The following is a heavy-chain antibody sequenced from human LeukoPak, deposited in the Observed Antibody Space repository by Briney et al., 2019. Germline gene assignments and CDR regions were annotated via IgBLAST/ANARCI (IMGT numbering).Heavy chain of an antibody. D-gene: IGHD5-24*01. Sequence: GASVKVSCKASGYTFTSYGINWVRQAPGQGLEWMGGIIPIFGTANYAQKFQGRVTITADESTSTAYMELSSLRSEDTAVYYCAREGVEMATIFYWGQGTLVTVSS. CDR2: IIPIFGTA. CDR1: GYTFTSYG. J-gene: IGHJ4*02. CDR3: AREGVEMATIFY. V-gene: IGHV1-69*13.